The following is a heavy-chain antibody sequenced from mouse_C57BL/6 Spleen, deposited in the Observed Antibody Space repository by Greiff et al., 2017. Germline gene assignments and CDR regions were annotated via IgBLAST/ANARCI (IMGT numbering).Heavy chain of an antibody. V-gene: IGHV5-4*01. Sequence: EVKLMESGGGLVKPGGSLKLSCAASGFTFSSYAMSWVRQTPEKRLEWVATISDGGSYTYYPDNVKGRFTISRDNAKNNLYLQMSHLKSEDTAMYYCARDNRSSYWFAYWGQGTLVTVSA. CDR2: ISDGGSYT. D-gene: IGHD1-1*01. J-gene: IGHJ3*01. CDR3: ARDNRSSYWFAY. CDR1: GFTFSSYA.